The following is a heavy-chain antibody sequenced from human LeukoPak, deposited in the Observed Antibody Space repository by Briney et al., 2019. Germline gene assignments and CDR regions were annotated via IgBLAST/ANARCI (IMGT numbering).Heavy chain of an antibody. CDR1: GFTFSNYG. CDR3: VKARMPHCGTDCLES. CDR2: IRGSGGGT. V-gene: IGHV3-23*01. Sequence: GGSLRLSCAASGFTFSNYGMSWVRQAPGKGLEWVSVIRGSGGGTYYADSVKGRFTISRDNSKNTVYLQMNSLRAEDTAVYYCVKARMPHCGTDCLESWGQGTLVTVSS. J-gene: IGHJ4*02. D-gene: IGHD2-21*02.